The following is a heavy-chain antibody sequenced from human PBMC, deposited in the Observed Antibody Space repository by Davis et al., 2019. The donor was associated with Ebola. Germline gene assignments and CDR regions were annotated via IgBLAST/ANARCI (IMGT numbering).Heavy chain of an antibody. CDR1: GGSISSSSYY. V-gene: IGHV4-39*07. J-gene: IGHJ6*03. CDR2: IYYSGST. CDR3: ARAFYYYYMDV. Sequence: PSETLSLTCTVSGGSISSSSYYWGWIRQPPGKGLEWIGSIYYSGSTYYNPSLKSRVTISVDTSKNQFSLKLSSVTAADTAVYYCARAFYYYYMDVWGKGTTVTVSS.